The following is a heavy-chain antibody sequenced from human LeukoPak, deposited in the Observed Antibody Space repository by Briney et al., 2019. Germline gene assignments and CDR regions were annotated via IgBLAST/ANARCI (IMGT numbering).Heavy chain of an antibody. CDR2: IGTAGDT. Sequence: GGSPRLSCAASGFTFSSYDMHWVRQATGKGLEWVSAIGTAGDTYYPGSVKGRFTISRENAKNSLYLQMNSLRAEDTAVYYCARGYSYGYSHDAFDIWGQGTMVTVSS. D-gene: IGHD5-18*01. CDR1: GFTFSSYD. J-gene: IGHJ3*02. CDR3: ARGYSYGYSHDAFDI. V-gene: IGHV3-13*01.